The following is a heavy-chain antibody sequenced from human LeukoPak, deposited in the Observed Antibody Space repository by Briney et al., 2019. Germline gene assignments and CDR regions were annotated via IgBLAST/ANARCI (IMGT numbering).Heavy chain of an antibody. V-gene: IGHV3-30-3*01. Sequence: GGSLRLSCAASGFTFSSYAMSWVRQAPRKGLEWVAVISYDGSNKYYADSVKGRFTISRDNSKNTLFLHMNSLRAEDTAVYYCAKDASGWDNWFDPWGQGTLVTVSS. CDR3: AKDASGWDNWFDP. J-gene: IGHJ5*02. CDR1: GFTFSSYA. CDR2: ISYDGSNK. D-gene: IGHD6-19*01.